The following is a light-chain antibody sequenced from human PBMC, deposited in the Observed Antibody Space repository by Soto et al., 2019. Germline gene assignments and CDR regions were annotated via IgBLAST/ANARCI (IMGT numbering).Light chain of an antibody. CDR1: SRDVGGYHD. J-gene: IGLJ2*01. CDR2: EVS. Sequence: QSALTQPASVSGSPGQSITISCTGTSRDVGGYHDVSWYQQHPGKAPKLMIYEVSNRPSGVSNRFSGSKSGNTASLTISGLQAEDEADYYCSSYTSSSTLGVFGGGTKLTVL. V-gene: IGLV2-14*01. CDR3: SSYTSSSTLGV.